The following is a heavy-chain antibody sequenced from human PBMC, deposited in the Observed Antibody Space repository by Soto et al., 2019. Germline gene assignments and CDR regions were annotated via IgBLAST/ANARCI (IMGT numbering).Heavy chain of an antibody. V-gene: IGHV2-70*11. CDR1: GFSLSTSGMC. D-gene: IGHD4-17*01. J-gene: IGHJ1*01. Sequence: GPTLVNPTQTLTLTCTFSGFSLSTSGMCVSWIRQPPGKALEWLARIDWDDDKYYSTSLKTRLTISKDTSKNQVVLTMTNMDPVDTATYYCAHTDENGDYEGLEYFQHWGQGTLVTVSS. CDR2: IDWDDDK. CDR3: AHTDENGDYEGLEYFQH.